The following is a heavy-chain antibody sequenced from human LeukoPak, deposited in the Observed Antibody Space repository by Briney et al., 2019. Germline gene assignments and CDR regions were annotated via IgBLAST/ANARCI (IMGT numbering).Heavy chain of an antibody. CDR2: IIPIFGTA. CDR1: GGTFSSYA. J-gene: IGHJ4*02. CDR3: ARDGDYGIEADY. V-gene: IGHV1-69*01. D-gene: IGHD4-17*01. Sequence: SVKVSCKASGGTFSSYAISWVRQAPGQGLEWMGGIIPIFGTANYAQKFQGRVTITADESTSTAYMELSSLGSEDTAVYYCARDGDYGIEADYWGQGPLVTVSS.